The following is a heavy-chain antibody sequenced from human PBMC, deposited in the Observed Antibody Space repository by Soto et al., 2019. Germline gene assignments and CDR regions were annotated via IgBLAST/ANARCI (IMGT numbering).Heavy chain of an antibody. CDR3: ARESPLITYYFDR. CDR1: GFTFSSYG. CDR2: IWYDGSQI. Sequence: QMKMVESGGGVVQPGRSLRLSCAASGFTFSSYGMNWVRQAPGKGLEWVALIWYDGSQIYYGVSVKGRFTISRDNSQSSLYLQVDSLRSDGAALYFCARESPLITYYFDRWGQGTLVTVSS. D-gene: IGHD3-16*01. J-gene: IGHJ4*02. V-gene: IGHV3-33*08.